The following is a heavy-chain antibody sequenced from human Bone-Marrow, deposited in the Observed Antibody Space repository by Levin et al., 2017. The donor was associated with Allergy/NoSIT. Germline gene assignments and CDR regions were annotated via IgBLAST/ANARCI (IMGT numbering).Heavy chain of an antibody. CDR3: VRDIPGATTDAFDV. CDR1: GFSFSSYS. D-gene: IGHD2-21*01. V-gene: IGHV3-21*01. J-gene: IGHJ3*01. CDR2: ISSGSSRL. Sequence: GGSLRLSCAASGFSFSSYSLNWVRQTPGKGLEWVSSISSGSSRLYYADSVRGRFSISRDDAKASLYLQMNSLRPEDTALYYCVRDIPGATTDAFDVWGQGTMVIVSS.